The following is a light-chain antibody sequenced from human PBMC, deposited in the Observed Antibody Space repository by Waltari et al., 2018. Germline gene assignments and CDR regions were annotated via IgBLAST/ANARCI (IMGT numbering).Light chain of an antibody. CDR1: EWPDTY. J-gene: IGLJ3*02. V-gene: IGLV3-10*01. CDR3: YSTDSSGDHGV. CDR2: EDT. Sequence: SYELTQQPSVSVSPGQTARITCSGDEWPDTYVYWYQQQPGQAPVLVIFEDTKRPSGIPERFSGSSSGTTATLTISGAQVEDEADYYCYSTDSSGDHGVFGGGTKLTVL.